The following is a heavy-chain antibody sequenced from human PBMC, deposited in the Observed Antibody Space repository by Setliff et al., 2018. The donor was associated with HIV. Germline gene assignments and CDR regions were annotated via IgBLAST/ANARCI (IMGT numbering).Heavy chain of an antibody. CDR3: ARRRRVRSRAWYWFDI. J-gene: IGHJ5*02. CDR2: IYQSGSI. V-gene: IGHV4-38-2*01. D-gene: IGHD6-19*01. CDR1: GYSINSGFS. Sequence: PSETLSLTCAASGYSINSGFSRAWIRQPPGQGPQWIGSIYQSGSIYYNPSLQSRVTISVDSSKNQFSLNLFSVTAADTAVYYCARRRRVRSRAWYWFDIWGQGTLVTVSS.